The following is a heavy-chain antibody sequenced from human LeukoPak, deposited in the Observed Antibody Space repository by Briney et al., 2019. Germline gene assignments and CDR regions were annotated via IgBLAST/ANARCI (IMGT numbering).Heavy chain of an antibody. CDR2: ISSSGSTI. V-gene: IGHV3-48*03. CDR3: ARRPYCSGGTCYGMDV. D-gene: IGHD2-15*01. J-gene: IGHJ6*02. Sequence: SGGSLRLSCAASGFTVSSYEMNWVRQAPGKGLEWVSYISSSGSTIYYADSVKGRFTISRDNAKNSLYLQMNSLRAEDTAVYYCARRPYCSGGTCYGMDVWGQGTTVTVSS. CDR1: GFTVSSYE.